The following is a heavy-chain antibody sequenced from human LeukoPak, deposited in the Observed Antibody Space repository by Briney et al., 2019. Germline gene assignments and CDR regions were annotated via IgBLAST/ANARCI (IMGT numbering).Heavy chain of an antibody. V-gene: IGHV3-7*01. CDR1: GFTFSSYW. J-gene: IGHJ5*02. Sequence: GGSLRLSCAAPGFTFSSYWMSWVRQAPGKGLEWVANIKQDGSEKYYVDSVKGRFTISRDNAKNSLYLQMNSLRAEDTAVYYCARETTVVTTNWFDPWGQGTLVTVSS. CDR3: ARETTVVTTNWFDP. D-gene: IGHD4-23*01. CDR2: IKQDGSEK.